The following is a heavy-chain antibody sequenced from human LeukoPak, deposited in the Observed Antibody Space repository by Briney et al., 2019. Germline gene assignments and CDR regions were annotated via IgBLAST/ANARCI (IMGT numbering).Heavy chain of an antibody. Sequence: GGSLRLSCAASGFTVSSNYMSWVRQAPGKGLEWVSVIYSGGSTYYADSVEGRFTISRDNSKNTLYLQMNSLRAEDTAVYYCARDLSGYDYGGLDYWGQGTLVPVPS. CDR3: ARDLSGYDYGGLDY. V-gene: IGHV3-53*01. CDR1: GFTVSSNY. J-gene: IGHJ4*02. CDR2: IYSGGST. D-gene: IGHD5-12*01.